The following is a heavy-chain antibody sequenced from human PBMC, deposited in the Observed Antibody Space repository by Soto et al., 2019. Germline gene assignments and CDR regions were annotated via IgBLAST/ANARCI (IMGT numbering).Heavy chain of an antibody. CDR1: GDSISSASYF. CDR2: IYPSVSS. V-gene: IGHV4-39*02. J-gene: IGHJ4*02. Sequence: ETLSLTCTVSGDSISSASYFWGWIRQPPGKGLEWIGSIYPSVSSYHNPSLATRLGLSIDASKNQFTLNLTSVTAADTALYFCAREKVGTTFFDTWGQGIQVTVSS. CDR3: AREKVGTTFFDT. D-gene: IGHD2-21*02.